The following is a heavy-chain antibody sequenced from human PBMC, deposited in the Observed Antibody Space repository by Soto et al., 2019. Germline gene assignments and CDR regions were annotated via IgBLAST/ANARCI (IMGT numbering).Heavy chain of an antibody. CDR1: GYTFTDYD. CDR3: ARTSVSNYNWFDP. D-gene: IGHD4-4*01. CDR2: ISVDNGNT. Sequence: QGQLVQSGAEVMKPGASVKVSCKASGYTFTDYDISWVRQAPGQGLEWMGWISVDNGNTKYVESLQGRVTMTTDTSSSTAYLEVRSLRSDDTAVYYCARTSVSNYNWFDPWGQGTLVAVSS. J-gene: IGHJ5*02. V-gene: IGHV1-18*01.